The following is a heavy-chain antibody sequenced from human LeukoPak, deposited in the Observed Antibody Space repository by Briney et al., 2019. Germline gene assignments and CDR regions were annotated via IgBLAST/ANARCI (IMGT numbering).Heavy chain of an antibody. CDR3: AKMAWDGDYVDGY. CDR2: IYSGGRT. D-gene: IGHD4-17*01. V-gene: IGHV3-66*01. J-gene: IGHJ4*02. CDR1: GLTVSSNY. Sequence: GGSLRLSCAASGLTVSSNYMSWVRQAPGKGLEWVSVIYSGGRTYYADSVKGRFTISRDNSKNTLYLQTNNLRAEDTAVYFCAKMAWDGDYVDGYWGQGALVTVSS.